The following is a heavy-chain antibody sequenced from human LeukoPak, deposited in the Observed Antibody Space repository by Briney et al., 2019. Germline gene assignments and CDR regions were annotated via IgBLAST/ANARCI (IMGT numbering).Heavy chain of an antibody. CDR3: VRDQGYCTSASCRGDAFDV. J-gene: IGHJ3*01. D-gene: IGHD2-2*01. Sequence: PGGSLRLSCAASGFTFSTHWMSWVRQAPGEGLEWVAKIKEDGSEKYYVDSVKGRFTISRDNAKNSLSLQMHGLRDEDTAVYYCVRDQGYCTSASCRGDAFDVWGQGSMVSVSS. V-gene: IGHV3-7*01. CDR1: GFTFSTHW. CDR2: IKEDGSEK.